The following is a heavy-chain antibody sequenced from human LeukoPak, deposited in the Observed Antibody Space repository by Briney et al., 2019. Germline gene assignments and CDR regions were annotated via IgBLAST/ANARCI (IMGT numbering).Heavy chain of an antibody. J-gene: IGHJ6*02. D-gene: IGHD1-26*01. CDR1: GFTFSSYS. Sequence: GGSLRLSCAASGFTFSSYSMNWVRQAPGKGVEWVSSISSSSSYIYYADSVKGRFTISRDNAKNPLYLQMNSLRAEDTAVYYCTRGRELLLYYYGMDVWGQGTTVTVSS. CDR3: TRGRELLLYYYGMDV. CDR2: ISSSSSYI. V-gene: IGHV3-21*01.